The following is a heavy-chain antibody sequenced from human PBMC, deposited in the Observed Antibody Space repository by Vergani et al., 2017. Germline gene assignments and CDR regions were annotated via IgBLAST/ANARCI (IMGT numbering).Heavy chain of an antibody. V-gene: IGHV4-61*02. CDR2: TSTDGSS. CDR3: ARETVVTSWDGYRFHYMDV. Sequence: QVQLQESGPGLVKPSQTLSLTCSVSGGAVNSGSNFWTWLRQPAGKGLEWIGRTSTDGSSNYNPSLKSPVTVSVDTSKTQIYLRLTSVTAEDTAVYYCARETVVTSWDGYRFHYMDVWGKGTTVTVSS. CDR1: GGAVNSGSNF. J-gene: IGHJ6*03. D-gene: IGHD3-16*02.